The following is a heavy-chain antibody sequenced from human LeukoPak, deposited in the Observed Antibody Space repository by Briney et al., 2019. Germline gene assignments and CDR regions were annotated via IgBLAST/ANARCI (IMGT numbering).Heavy chain of an antibody. CDR1: GGTLCRYS. J-gene: IGHJ6*03. CDR2: VIPIFGTA. D-gene: IGHD2-2*01. V-gene: IGHV1-69*13. Sequence: SVKVSFQGSGGTLCRYSISWGRQGPGQRVEWVGGVIPIFGTANYAQKFQGRVTITADESTSTAYMELSSLRSEDTAVYYCARNWMGTTFCSSTSCYYYYMDVWGKGTTVTVSS. CDR3: ARNWMGTTFCSSTSCYYYYMDV.